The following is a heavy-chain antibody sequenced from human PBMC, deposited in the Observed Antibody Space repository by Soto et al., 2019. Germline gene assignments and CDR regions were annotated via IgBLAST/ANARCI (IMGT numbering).Heavy chain of an antibody. V-gene: IGHV4-31*03. J-gene: IGHJ4*02. CDR1: GGSISSGNYY. D-gene: IGHD6-6*01. CDR3: ARDLEDSSSLGY. Sequence: QVQLQESGPGLVKPSQTLSLTCTVSGGSISSGNYYWSWIRQRPWQGLEWIGYIYHSGSTLYNPSLKSRLTISLDTSKNQFSLKLTSVTAADTALYYCARDLEDSSSLGYWGQGTLVTVSS. CDR2: IYHSGST.